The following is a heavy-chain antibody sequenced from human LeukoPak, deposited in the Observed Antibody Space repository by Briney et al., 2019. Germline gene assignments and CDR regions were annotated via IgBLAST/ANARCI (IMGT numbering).Heavy chain of an antibody. CDR3: AREDYALDM. CDR1: GFTFSSYI. Sequence: GGSLRLSCVASGFTFSSYIMNWVRPAPGRGREWVSSICGISRYIYYADSVKGRLTISRDNAKNSLLLQMNSLGAEDTAVYYCAREDYALDMWGQGTMVTVSS. V-gene: IGHV3-21*01. J-gene: IGHJ3*02. CDR2: ICGISRYI.